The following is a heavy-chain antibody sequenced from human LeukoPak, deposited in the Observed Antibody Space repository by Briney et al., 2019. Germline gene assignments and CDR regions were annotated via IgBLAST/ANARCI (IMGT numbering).Heavy chain of an antibody. Sequence: GGSLRLSCAASGFTFYDYAMHWVRQAPGKGLEWVSGITWNSDNIEYADSVKGRFTISRDNAKNSLYLQMSSLRVEDTAVYYCTRDPRHFDSCGQGTLVTVSS. J-gene: IGHJ5*01. V-gene: IGHV3-9*01. D-gene: IGHD6-6*01. CDR3: TRDPRHFDS. CDR1: GFTFYDYA. CDR2: ITWNSDNI.